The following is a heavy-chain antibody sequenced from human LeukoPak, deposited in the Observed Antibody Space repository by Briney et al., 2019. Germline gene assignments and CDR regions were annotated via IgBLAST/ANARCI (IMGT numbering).Heavy chain of an antibody. Sequence: GGSLRLPCAASGFTLSDYYMSWIRQAPGKGLEWVSYISSSGSTIYYADSVKGRFTISRDNAKNSLYLQMNSLRAEDTAVYYCARDSPPPGYDYWGQGTLVTVSS. V-gene: IGHV3-11*01. D-gene: IGHD6-13*01. CDR1: GFTLSDYY. CDR3: ARDSPPPGYDY. J-gene: IGHJ4*02. CDR2: ISSSGSTI.